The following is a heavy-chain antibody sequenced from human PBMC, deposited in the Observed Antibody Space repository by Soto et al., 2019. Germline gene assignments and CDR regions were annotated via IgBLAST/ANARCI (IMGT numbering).Heavy chain of an antibody. V-gene: IGHV1-2*02. CDR1: GYTFTGYY. J-gene: IGHJ6*02. D-gene: IGHD6-13*01. CDR3: ARLSGYSSSWAYYYGMDV. CDR2: INPNSGGT. Sequence: ASVKVSCKASGYTFTGYYMHWVRQAPGQGLEWMGWINPNSGGTNYAQKFQGRVTTTRDTSISTAYMELSRLRSDDTAVYYCARLSGYSSSWAYYYGMDVWGQGTTVTVSS.